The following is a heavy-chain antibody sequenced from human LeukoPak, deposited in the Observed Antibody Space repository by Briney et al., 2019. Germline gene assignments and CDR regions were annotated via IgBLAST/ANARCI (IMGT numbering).Heavy chain of an antibody. Sequence: GGSLRLSCAASGFTFSSYGMHWVRQAPGKGLEWVAVISYDGSNKYYADSVKGRFTISRDNSKNTLYLQMNSLRPDDTAIYYCAKDGLAGRFDSSAPGIYDGLDVWGPGTTVTVSS. CDR3: AKDGLAGRFDSSAPGIYDGLDV. V-gene: IGHV3-30*18. J-gene: IGHJ6*02. CDR2: ISYDGSNK. D-gene: IGHD6-19*01. CDR1: GFTFSSYG.